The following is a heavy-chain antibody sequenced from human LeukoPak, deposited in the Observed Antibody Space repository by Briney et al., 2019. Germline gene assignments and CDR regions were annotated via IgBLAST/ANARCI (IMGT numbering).Heavy chain of an antibody. CDR2: IKSEVSGGTT. V-gene: IGHV3-15*01. D-gene: IGHD2-15*01. Sequence: GGSLRLSCAGSGFSRFPFSDGWVAWVRQAPGKGLEWVGRIKSEVSGGTTDYAAPVKGRFTISRDDSQSTLFLQMNSLKIEDTGVYYCATEGGVCSDITCYAFNYWGQGTLVTVFS. J-gene: IGHJ4*02. CDR3: ATEGGVCSDITCYAFNY. CDR1: GFSRFPFSDGW.